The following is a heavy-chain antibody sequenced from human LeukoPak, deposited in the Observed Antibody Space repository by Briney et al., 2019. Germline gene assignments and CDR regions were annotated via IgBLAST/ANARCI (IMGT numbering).Heavy chain of an antibody. CDR3: AREVGATEDHYFDY. Sequence: ASVKVSCKASGYTFTSYGISWVRQAPGQRLEWMGWISAYNGNTDYAQKLQGRVTMTTDTSTSTAYMELRSLRSDDAAVYYCAREVGATEDHYFDYWGQGTLVTVSS. CDR1: GYTFTSYG. J-gene: IGHJ4*02. D-gene: IGHD1-26*01. CDR2: ISAYNGNT. V-gene: IGHV1-18*01.